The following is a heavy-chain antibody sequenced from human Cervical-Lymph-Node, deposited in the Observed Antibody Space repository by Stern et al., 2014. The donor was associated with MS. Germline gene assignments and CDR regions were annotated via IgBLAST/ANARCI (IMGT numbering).Heavy chain of an antibody. CDR2: IVPMFAKA. Sequence: VQLVASGAEVKKPGSSVRVSCKASGGSFMSYAFNWLRQAPGQGLEWMGDIVPMFAKANYAQKFQGRVTVTADEATNTVYMELSFLTSEDTAVYYCARERSIHYPAFAPWGQGTLVTVSS. J-gene: IGHJ5*02. CDR3: ARERSIHYPAFAP. CDR1: GGSFMSYA. D-gene: IGHD3-10*01. V-gene: IGHV1-69*01.